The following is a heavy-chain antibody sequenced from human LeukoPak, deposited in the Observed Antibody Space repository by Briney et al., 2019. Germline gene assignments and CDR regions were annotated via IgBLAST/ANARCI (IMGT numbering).Heavy chain of an antibody. V-gene: IGHV4-34*01. J-gene: IGHJ5*02. CDR3: ARGQRGSWGNWFDP. CDR2: INHSGST. Sequence: SETPSLTCAVYGGSFSGYYWSWIRQPPGKGLEWIGEINHSGSTNYNPSLKSRVTISVDTSKNQFSLKLSSVTAADTAVYYCARGQRGSWGNWFDPWGQGTLVTVSS. CDR1: GGSFSGYY. D-gene: IGHD6-13*01.